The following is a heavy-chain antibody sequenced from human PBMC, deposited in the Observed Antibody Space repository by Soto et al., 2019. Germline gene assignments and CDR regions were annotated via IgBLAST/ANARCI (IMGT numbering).Heavy chain of an antibody. J-gene: IGHJ4*02. Sequence: GGSLRLSCAASGFTFSDYYMSWIRQAPGKGLEWVSYITSSSTYTNYADSVKGRFTISRDNGKNSLYLQMNSLRAEDTAVYYCARESVSYGDNELNSFDYWGQGTLVTVSS. V-gene: IGHV3-11*05. CDR1: GFTFSDYY. CDR3: ARESVSYGDNELNSFDY. CDR2: ITSSSTYT. D-gene: IGHD4-17*01.